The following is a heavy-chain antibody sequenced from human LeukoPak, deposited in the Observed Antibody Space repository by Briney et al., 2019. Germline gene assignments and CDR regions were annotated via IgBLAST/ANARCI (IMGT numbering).Heavy chain of an antibody. J-gene: IGHJ4*02. CDR1: GFTFSDST. D-gene: IGHD3-22*01. Sequence: PGGSLKLSCAASGFTFSDSTIHWVRQASGKGLEWVGLIRNKAHNYATAYTTSVKGRFIISRDDSKNTAFLQMNSLKTEDTAVYYCSSYYYYDSSSPNGLVWYWGQGTLVTVSS. CDR2: IRNKAHNYAT. CDR3: SSYYYYDSSSPNGLVWY. V-gene: IGHV3-73*01.